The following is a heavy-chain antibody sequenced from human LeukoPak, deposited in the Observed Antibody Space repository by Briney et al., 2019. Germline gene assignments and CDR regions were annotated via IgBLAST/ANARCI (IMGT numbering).Heavy chain of an antibody. J-gene: IGHJ4*02. D-gene: IGHD3-22*01. CDR2: ISGSGGSA. CDR3: AKDEETGYYYDSSGIFDY. Sequence: PGGSLRLSCAASGSTFSSYVMSWVRQAPGKGLEWVSAISGSGGSAYYADSVKGRFTISRDNSKNTLYLQMNSLRAEDTAVYYCAKDEETGYYYDSSGIFDYWGQGTLVTVSS. V-gene: IGHV3-23*01. CDR1: GSTFSSYV.